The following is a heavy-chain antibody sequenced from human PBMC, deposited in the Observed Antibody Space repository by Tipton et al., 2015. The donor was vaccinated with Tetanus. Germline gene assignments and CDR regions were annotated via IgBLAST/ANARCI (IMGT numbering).Heavy chain of an antibody. Sequence: SLRLSCAASGFTVSNSYMTWVRQAPGKGLEWVSSIFNYGGTYSADSVKGRFTISRDNSKNTLYLQMNSLRAEDTAVYYCGGFSFSEDLDIWGRGTMVTVSS. V-gene: IGHV3-53*01. CDR3: GGFSFSEDLDI. J-gene: IGHJ3*02. CDR1: GFTVSNSY. CDR2: IFNYGGT. D-gene: IGHD2-15*01.